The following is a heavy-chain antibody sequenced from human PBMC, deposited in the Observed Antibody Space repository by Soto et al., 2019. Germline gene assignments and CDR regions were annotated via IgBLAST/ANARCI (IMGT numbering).Heavy chain of an antibody. Sequence: QVQLVQSGAEVKKPGSSVKVSCKASGGTFSSYTINWVRQAPGQGLEWMGRINPILGTANYAQKFQGRVTLTADESTSTAYMELSSLRSEDTAVYYCARSYCSGGTCFHVWFDPWGQGTLVTVSS. V-gene: IGHV1-69*01. D-gene: IGHD2-15*01. J-gene: IGHJ5*02. CDR2: INPILGTA. CDR1: GGTFSSYT. CDR3: ARSYCSGGTCFHVWFDP.